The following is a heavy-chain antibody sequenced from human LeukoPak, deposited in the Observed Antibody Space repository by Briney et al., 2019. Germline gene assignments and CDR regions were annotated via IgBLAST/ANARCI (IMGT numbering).Heavy chain of an antibody. V-gene: IGHV1-24*01. D-gene: IGHD2-8*01. J-gene: IGHJ6*03. CDR3: ATGLYPMDV. Sequence: ASVTVSCKASGYTFTGYYIHWVRQAPGPGLEWMGGFDPEDGETIYAQKFQGRVTMTEDTSTDTAYMELSSLRSEDTAVYYCATGLYPMDVWGKETTVTVSS. CDR1: GYTFTGYY. CDR2: FDPEDGET.